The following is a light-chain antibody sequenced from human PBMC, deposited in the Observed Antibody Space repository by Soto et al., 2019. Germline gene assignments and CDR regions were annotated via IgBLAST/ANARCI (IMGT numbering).Light chain of an antibody. V-gene: IGKV3-15*01. Sequence: DIVMTQSPATLSVSPGERATLSCRASRTVSTNLAWYQQKPGQAPRLLIYYTSTRATGIPARFSGSGSGTEFTLTISSLQSEDFAVYYCQQYNNWPPYTFGQGTKLEIK. J-gene: IGKJ2*01. CDR3: QQYNNWPPYT. CDR1: RTVSTN. CDR2: YTS.